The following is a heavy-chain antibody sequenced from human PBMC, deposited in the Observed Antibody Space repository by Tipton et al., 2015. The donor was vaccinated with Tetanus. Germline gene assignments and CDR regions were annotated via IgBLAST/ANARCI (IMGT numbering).Heavy chain of an antibody. V-gene: IGHV4-39*07. Sequence: TLSLTCTVSGGSIGISRYSWGWIRQPATKELEWIGQVYYRGITEYSPSLKCRVSIFIDASKSQFSLNLRSVTAADTAVYYCARGGLTPYEKDYWGQGTLVTVSS. CDR3: ARGGLTPYEKDY. CDR2: VYYRGIT. D-gene: IGHD3-3*01. J-gene: IGHJ4*02. CDR1: GGSIGISRYS.